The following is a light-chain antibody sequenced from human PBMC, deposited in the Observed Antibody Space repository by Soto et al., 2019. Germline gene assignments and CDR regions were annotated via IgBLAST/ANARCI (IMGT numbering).Light chain of an antibody. Sequence: EIVLTQSPATLSSFPGDRVTLSCRASQYINTRLAWYQHRPGQAPRLLIYQTSLRAAGIPARFSASGSGTDFTLTITDVQPEDFPLYYCHQRQSWPRTFGQGT. V-gene: IGKV3-11*01. CDR3: HQRQSWPRT. CDR1: QYINTR. CDR2: QTS. J-gene: IGKJ1*01.